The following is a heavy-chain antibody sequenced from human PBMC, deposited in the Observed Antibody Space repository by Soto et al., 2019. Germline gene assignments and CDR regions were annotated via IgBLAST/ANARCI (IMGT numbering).Heavy chain of an antibody. D-gene: IGHD3-10*01. CDR1: GYTFASYA. V-gene: IGHV1-18*01. Sequence: ASVKVSCKASGYTFASYAISWMRQAPGQGLEWMGWISAYNGNTNYAQKLQGRVTMTTDTSTSTAYMELRSLRSDDTAVYYCARDAYYYGSGSYYYYGMDVWGQGTTVTVSS. J-gene: IGHJ6*02. CDR2: ISAYNGNT. CDR3: ARDAYYYGSGSYYYYGMDV.